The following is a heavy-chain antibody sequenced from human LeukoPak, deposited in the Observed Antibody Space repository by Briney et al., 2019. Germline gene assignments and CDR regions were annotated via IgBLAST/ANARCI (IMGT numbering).Heavy chain of an antibody. D-gene: IGHD6-13*01. V-gene: IGHV3-23*01. J-gene: IGHJ4*02. CDR1: GFTFSSYA. CDR3: AKSPRGSWYPFDY. Sequence: PGGSLRLSCAASGFTFSSYAMSWVRQAPGKGLEWVSAISGSGGSTYYADPVKGRFTISRDNSKNTPYLQMNSLRAEDTAVYYCAKSPRGSWYPFDYWGQGTLVTVSS. CDR2: ISGSGGST.